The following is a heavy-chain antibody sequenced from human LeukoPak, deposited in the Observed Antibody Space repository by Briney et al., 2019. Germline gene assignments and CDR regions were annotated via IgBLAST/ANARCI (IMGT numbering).Heavy chain of an antibody. J-gene: IGHJ4*02. CDR3: TRTRDYFATTRYFDY. CDR1: GYMFSSYY. CDR2: ISGYNAKT. V-gene: IGHV1-18*01. Sequence: GASVKVSWKASGYMFSSYYMTWVRQAPGQGLEWMGWISGYNAKTNYAQKFQGRVTMTTDTSTRTAYLELRSLSSDDTAVYYCTRTRDYFATTRYFDYWGQGTLVTVSS. D-gene: IGHD1-26*01.